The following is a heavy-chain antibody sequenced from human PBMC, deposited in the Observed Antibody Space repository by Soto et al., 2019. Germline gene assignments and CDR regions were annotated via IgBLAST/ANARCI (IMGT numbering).Heavy chain of an antibody. Sequence: GSLRLSCAASGFSFTHYRIHWVRQVPGKGLEWVCRVNADGSSTNYAGFAKGRFTISRDNSKNTAYLEMNNLRVDDTALYYCAKAGDWNYVFDFWGQGTSVTVSS. CDR2: VNADGSST. J-gene: IGHJ4*02. V-gene: IGHV3-74*01. CDR1: GFSFTHYR. CDR3: AKAGDWNYVFDF. D-gene: IGHD1-7*01.